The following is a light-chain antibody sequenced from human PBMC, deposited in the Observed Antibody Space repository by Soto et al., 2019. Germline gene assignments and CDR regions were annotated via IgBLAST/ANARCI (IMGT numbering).Light chain of an antibody. Sequence: SVLPQPASVTGSPGQSITISCTGTSSDVGGYKYVSWYQQHPGKAPKFMIYDVSIRPSGVSNRFSGSKSGNTASLTISGLQAEDEADYYCCSYTSSSRYVFGTGTKVTVL. CDR3: CSYTSSSRYV. V-gene: IGLV2-14*01. CDR2: DVS. CDR1: SSDVGGYKY. J-gene: IGLJ1*01.